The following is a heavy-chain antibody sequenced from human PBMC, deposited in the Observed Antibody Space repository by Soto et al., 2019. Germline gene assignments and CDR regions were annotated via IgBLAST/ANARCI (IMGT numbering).Heavy chain of an antibody. CDR2: ISASGGLK. D-gene: IGHD1-26*01. CDR1: GFTFTYYA. CDR3: AREVGAPSGWLDP. J-gene: IGHJ5*02. Sequence: EVQLSESGGDLRQPGGSLRLSCAASGFTFTYYAMKWVRQTPGKGLEWVSGISASGGLKYYADSVRGRFTVSRDNSKNILYLQMDNLRDEDTALYYCAREVGAPSGWLDPWGQGTQVTVSS. V-gene: IGHV3-23*01.